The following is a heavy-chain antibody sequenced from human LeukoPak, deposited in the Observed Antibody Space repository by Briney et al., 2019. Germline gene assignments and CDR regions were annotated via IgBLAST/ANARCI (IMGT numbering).Heavy chain of an antibody. D-gene: IGHD5-18*01. J-gene: IGHJ4*02. Sequence: SETLSLTCAVYGGSFSGYYWSWIRQPPGKGLEWIGEINHSGSTNYNPSLKSRVTISVDTSKNQFSLKLSSVTAADTAVYYCARGGYSYGLDYGGQGTLVTVSS. CDR2: INHSGST. CDR1: GGSFSGYY. V-gene: IGHV4-34*01. CDR3: ARGGYSYGLDY.